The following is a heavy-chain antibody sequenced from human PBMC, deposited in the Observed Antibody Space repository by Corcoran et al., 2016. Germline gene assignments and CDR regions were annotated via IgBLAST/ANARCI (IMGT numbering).Heavy chain of an antibody. CDR3: ARDGTYYYDSSGYPDAFDI. J-gene: IGHJ3*02. V-gene: IGHV3-48*04. D-gene: IGHD3-22*01. CDR1: GFTFSSYS. CDR2: ISSSSSTI. Sequence: EVQLVESGGGLVQPGGSLRLSCAASGFTFSSYSMNWVRQAPGKGLEWVSYISSSSSTIYYADSVKGRFTISRDNAKNSLYLQMNSLRAEDTAVYYCARDGTYYYDSSGYPDAFDIWGQGTMVTVSS.